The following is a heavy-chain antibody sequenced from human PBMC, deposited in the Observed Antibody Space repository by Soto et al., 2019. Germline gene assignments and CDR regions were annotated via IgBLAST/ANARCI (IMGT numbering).Heavy chain of an antibody. CDR2: IIPIFGTA. V-gene: IGHV1-69*13. CDR1: GGTFSSYA. J-gene: IGHJ5*02. Sequence: GASVKVSCKASGGTFSSYAISWVRQAPGQGLEWMGGIIPIFGTANYAQKFQGRVTITADESTSTAYMELSSLRSEDTAVYYCARAPGYSSGWNNWFDPWGQGTLVTVSS. CDR3: ARAPGYSSGWNNWFDP. D-gene: IGHD6-19*01.